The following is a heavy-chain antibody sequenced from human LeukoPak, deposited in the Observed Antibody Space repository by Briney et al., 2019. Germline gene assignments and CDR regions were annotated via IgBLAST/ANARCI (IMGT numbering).Heavy chain of an antibody. Sequence: SETLSLTCTVSGGSITSSSYYWAWIRQPPGKGLEWIGSIFYVGYTYYNPSLESRITISVDTSRNRFSLKLYSVPAVDTAVYYCARSDSSRYGWLDPWGRGTLVTVSS. CDR3: ARSDSSRYGWLDP. J-gene: IGHJ5*02. D-gene: IGHD3-22*01. CDR1: GGSITSSSYY. CDR2: IFYVGYT. V-gene: IGHV4-39*01.